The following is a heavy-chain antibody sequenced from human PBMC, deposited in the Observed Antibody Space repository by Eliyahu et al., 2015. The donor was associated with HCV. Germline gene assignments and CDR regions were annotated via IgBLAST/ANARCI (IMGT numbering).Heavy chain of an antibody. J-gene: IGHJ4*02. CDR1: GGSFSGYY. Sequence: QVQLQQWGAGLLKPXETLSXTCXVYGGSFSGYYWSWIRQPPGKGLEGIGEINHSGSTNYNPSLKSRVTISVDTSKNQFSLKLSSVTAADTAVYYCASVVAATTRPFDYWGQGTLVTVSS. CDR3: ASVVAATTRPFDY. D-gene: IGHD2-15*01. CDR2: INHSGST. V-gene: IGHV4-34*01.